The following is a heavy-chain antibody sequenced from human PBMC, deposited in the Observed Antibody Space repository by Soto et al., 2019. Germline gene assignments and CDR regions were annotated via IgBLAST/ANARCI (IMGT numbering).Heavy chain of an antibody. CDR3: AREKQGWNYSYYYYYMDV. Sequence: QVQLVQSGAEVKKPGASVKDSCKASGYTFTSYAMHWVRQAPGQRLEWMGWINAGNGNTKYSQKFQGRVTITRDTSASTADMELSSLRSEDTAVYYCAREKQGWNYSYYYYYMDVWGKGTTVTVSS. V-gene: IGHV1-3*01. D-gene: IGHD1-7*01. CDR2: INAGNGNT. J-gene: IGHJ6*03. CDR1: GYTFTSYA.